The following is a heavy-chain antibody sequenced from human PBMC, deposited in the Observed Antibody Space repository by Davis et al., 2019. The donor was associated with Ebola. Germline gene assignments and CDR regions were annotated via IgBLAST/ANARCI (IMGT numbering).Heavy chain of an antibody. CDR2: ISGSGGST. V-gene: IGHV3-23*01. CDR3: AKVAAYDAFDI. D-gene: IGHD6-13*01. CDR1: GFTFSSYA. J-gene: IGHJ3*02. Sequence: GESLKISCAASGFTFSSYAMSWVRQAPGKGLEWVSAISGSGGSTYYADSVKGRFTISRDYSKNTLYLQMNSLRAEDTAVYYCAKVAAYDAFDIWGQGTMVTVSS.